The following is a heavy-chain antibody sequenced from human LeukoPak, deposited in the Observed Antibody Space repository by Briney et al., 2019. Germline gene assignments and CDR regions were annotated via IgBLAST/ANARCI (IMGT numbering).Heavy chain of an antibody. CDR2: ISYDGSNK. Sequence: QPGGSLRLSCAASGFTFSSYAMPWVRQAPGKGLEWVAVISYDGSNKYYADSVKGRFTISRDNSKNTLYLQMNSLRAEDTAVYYCARDDFPTVTTRYFDYWGQGTLVTVSS. D-gene: IGHD4-17*01. V-gene: IGHV3-30-3*01. CDR1: GFTFSSYA. J-gene: IGHJ4*02. CDR3: ARDDFPTVTTRYFDY.